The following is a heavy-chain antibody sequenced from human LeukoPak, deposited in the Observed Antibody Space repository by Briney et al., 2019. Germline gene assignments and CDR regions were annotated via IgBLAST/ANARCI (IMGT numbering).Heavy chain of an antibody. V-gene: IGHV1-2*02. CDR2: INPNSGGT. D-gene: IGHD3-10*01. J-gene: IGHJ5*02. CDR3: ARDYGDFGDPGS. Sequence: GASVKVSCKASGYTFTGYYIHWVRQAPGQGLEWMGWINPNSGGTNYAQKFQDRVTMTRDTSISTAYMELIRLISDDTAVYYCARDYGDFGDPGSWGQGTLVTASS. CDR1: GYTFTGYY.